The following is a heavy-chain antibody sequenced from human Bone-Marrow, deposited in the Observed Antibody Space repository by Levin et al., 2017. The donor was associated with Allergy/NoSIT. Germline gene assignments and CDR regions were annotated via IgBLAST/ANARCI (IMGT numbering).Heavy chain of an antibody. CDR2: LSYSSSYT. D-gene: IGHD3-3*01. Sequence: PGGSLRLSCAASGFTFSDYYMSWIRQAPGKGLEWISYLSYSSSYTDYADSVKGRFTISRDNAKNSLYLQMNSLRAEDTATYYCVRAQSYVAGLFESWGQGTLVTVSP. CDR1: GFTFSDYY. CDR3: VRAQSYVAGLFES. V-gene: IGHV3-11*05. J-gene: IGHJ4*02.